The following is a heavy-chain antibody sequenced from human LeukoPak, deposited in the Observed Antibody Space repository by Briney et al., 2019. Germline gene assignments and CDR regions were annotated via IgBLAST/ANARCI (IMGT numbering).Heavy chain of an antibody. J-gene: IGHJ4*02. CDR3: ARQGELLSSFDY. CDR2: IYYSGST. Sequence: SQTLSLTCTVSGGPISSGGYYWSWIRQHPGKGLEWIGYIYYSGSTYYNPSLKSRVTISVDTSKNQFSLKLSSVTAADTAVYYCARQGELLSSFDYWGQGTLVTVSS. V-gene: IGHV4-31*03. D-gene: IGHD3-10*01. CDR1: GGPISSGGYY.